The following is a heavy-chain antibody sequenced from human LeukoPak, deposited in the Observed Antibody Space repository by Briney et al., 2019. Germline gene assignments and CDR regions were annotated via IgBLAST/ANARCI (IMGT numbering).Heavy chain of an antibody. V-gene: IGHV4-4*07. CDR3: ATALTVGDAFDI. CDR2: IYTSGST. CDR1: GGSISSYY. Sequence: SETLSLTCTVSGGSISSYYWSWIRQPAGKGLEWIGRIYTSGSTNHNPSLKSRVTMSVDTSKNQFSLKLSSVTAADTAVYYCATALTVGDAFDIWGQGTMVTVSS. D-gene: IGHD4-17*01. J-gene: IGHJ3*02.